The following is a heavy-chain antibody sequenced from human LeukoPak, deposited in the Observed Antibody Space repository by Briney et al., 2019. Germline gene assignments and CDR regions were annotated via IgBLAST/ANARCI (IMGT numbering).Heavy chain of an antibody. CDR1: GFNFNNYE. Sequence: GGSLRLSCAASGFNFNNYEMTWVRQAPGKGLEWLSYISSSGYTIYYADSVRGRFTISRDKSENSLYLQLNSLRVEDTAVYFCARVLKNYYGSAYDFWGQGTLVTVAS. J-gene: IGHJ4*02. V-gene: IGHV3-48*03. CDR2: ISSSGYTI. D-gene: IGHD3-10*01. CDR3: ARVLKNYYGSAYDF.